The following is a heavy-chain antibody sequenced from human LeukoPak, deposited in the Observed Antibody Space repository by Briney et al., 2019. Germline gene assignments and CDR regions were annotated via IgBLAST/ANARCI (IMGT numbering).Heavy chain of an antibody. J-gene: IGHJ5*02. CDR2: ISGSGGST. V-gene: IGHV3-23*01. CDR1: GFTFSSYS. D-gene: IGHD2-15*01. Sequence: GGSLRLSCAASGFTFSSYSMNWVRQAPGKGLEWVSAISGSGGSTYYADSVKGRFTISRDNSKNTLYLQMNSLRAGDTAVYYCAKDPQTVVVAATLWFDPWGQGTLVTVSS. CDR3: AKDPQTVVVAATLWFDP.